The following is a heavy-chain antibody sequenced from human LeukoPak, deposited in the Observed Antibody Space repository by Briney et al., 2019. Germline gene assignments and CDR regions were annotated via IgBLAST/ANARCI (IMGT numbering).Heavy chain of an antibody. CDR3: ARAGDGYYFDY. CDR2: ISSSSSYI. V-gene: IGHV3-21*01. J-gene: IGHJ4*02. Sequence: GGSLRLSCAASGFTFSSYSMNWVRQAPGKGLEWVSSISSSSSYIYYADSVKGRFTISRDNAKNSPYLQMNSLRAEDTAVYYCARAGDGYYFDYWGQGTLVTVSS. D-gene: IGHD5-24*01. CDR1: GFTFSSYS.